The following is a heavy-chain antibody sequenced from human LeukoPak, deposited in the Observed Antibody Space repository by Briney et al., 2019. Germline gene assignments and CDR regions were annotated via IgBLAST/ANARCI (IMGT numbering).Heavy chain of an antibody. J-gene: IGHJ4*02. Sequence: PGRSLRLSCAASGFTFDDYAMHWVRQAPGKGLEWVSGISWNSGSIGYADSVKGRFTISRDNAKNSLYLQMNSLRAEDMALYYCAKGGAFGWFYYFDYWGQGTLVTVSS. V-gene: IGHV3-9*03. D-gene: IGHD6-19*01. CDR3: AKGGAFGWFYYFDY. CDR1: GFTFDDYA. CDR2: ISWNSGSI.